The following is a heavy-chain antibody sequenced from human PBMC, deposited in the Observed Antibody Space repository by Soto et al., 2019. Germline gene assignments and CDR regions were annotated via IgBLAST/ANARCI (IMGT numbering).Heavy chain of an antibody. V-gene: IGHV1-58*01. CDR3: ATYNWNQGDAFDI. CDR2: IVVGSGNT. D-gene: IGHD1-20*01. J-gene: IGHJ3*02. Sequence: SVKVSCKASGFTFTSSAVQWVRQARGQRLEWIGWIVVGSGNTNYAQKFQERVTITRDMSTSTAYMGLSSLRSEDTAVYYCATYNWNQGDAFDIWGQGTMVTVSS. CDR1: GFTFTSSA.